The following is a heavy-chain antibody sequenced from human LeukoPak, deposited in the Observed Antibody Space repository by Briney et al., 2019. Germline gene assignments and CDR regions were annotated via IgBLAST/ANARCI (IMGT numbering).Heavy chain of an antibody. CDR2: ISSSGSYI. CDR3: ARDFGVTGFWFDP. V-gene: IGHV3-21*01. J-gene: IGHJ5*02. D-gene: IGHD3-3*01. Sequence: PGGSLRLSCAASGFTFSSYSMNWVRQAPGKGLEWVSSISSSGSYIYYADSAKGRFTISRDNAKNSLYLQMNSLRAEDTAVYYCARDFGVTGFWFDPWGQGTLVAVSS. CDR1: GFTFSSYS.